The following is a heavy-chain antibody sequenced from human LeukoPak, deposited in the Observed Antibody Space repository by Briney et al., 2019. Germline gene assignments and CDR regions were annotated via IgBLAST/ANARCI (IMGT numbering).Heavy chain of an antibody. D-gene: IGHD3-10*01. CDR3: TRGHYYGSGTYFDEDTFDI. CDR1: GFTFSDHY. V-gene: IGHV3-72*01. CDR2: AKNKVDRYPI. Sequence: GGSLRLSCAASGFTFSDHYMLCIRQVPGKGGECVGRAKNKVDRYPIQYAASVRGRFSISRDDSKNSLYLQMNSLKTEDTAVYYCTRGHYYGSGTYFDEDTFDIWGRGTMVTVSS. J-gene: IGHJ3*02.